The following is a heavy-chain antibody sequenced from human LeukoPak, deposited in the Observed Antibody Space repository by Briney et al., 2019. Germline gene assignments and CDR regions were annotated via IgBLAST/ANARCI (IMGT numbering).Heavy chain of an antibody. CDR1: GYTFTGYY. D-gene: IGHD6-13*01. V-gene: IGHV1-2*02. Sequence: ASVKVSCKASGYTFTGYYMHWVRQAPGRGLEWMGWINPNSGGTNYAQKFQGRVTMTRDTSISTAYMELSRLRSDDTAVYYCARIPIAAAPLPDYWGQGTLVTVSS. J-gene: IGHJ4*02. CDR2: INPNSGGT. CDR3: ARIPIAAAPLPDY.